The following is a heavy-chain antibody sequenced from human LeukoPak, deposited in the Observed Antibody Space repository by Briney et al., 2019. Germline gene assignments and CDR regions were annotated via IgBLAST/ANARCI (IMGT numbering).Heavy chain of an antibody. CDR3: ARDRGLGDYPLGY. CDR1: GFTFSSYA. Sequence: GGSLRLSCAASGFTFSSYAMSWVRQAPGKGLEWVSSISSSSYIYYADSVKGRFTISRDNAKNSLYLQMNSLRAEDTAVYYCARDRGLGDYPLGYWGQGTLVTVSS. V-gene: IGHV3-21*01. D-gene: IGHD4-17*01. J-gene: IGHJ4*02. CDR2: ISSSSYI.